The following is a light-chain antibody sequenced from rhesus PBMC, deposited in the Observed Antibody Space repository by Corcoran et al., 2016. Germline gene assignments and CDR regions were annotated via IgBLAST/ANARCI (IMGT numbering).Light chain of an antibody. CDR3: QQYSSSPRT. CDR2: RAS. CDR1: QSISSW. Sequence: DIQMTQSPSSLSASVGDTVTITCRASQSISSWLAWNQQKPEKAPKLLIYRASTLQSGVPSRLSGSGSGTDFILIISRLQSEYFATYYCQQYSSSPRTFGQGTKVEIK. V-gene: IGKV1-22*01. J-gene: IGKJ1*01.